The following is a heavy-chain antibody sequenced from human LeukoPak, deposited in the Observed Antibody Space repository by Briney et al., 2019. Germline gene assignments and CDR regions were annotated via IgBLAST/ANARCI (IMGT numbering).Heavy chain of an antibody. D-gene: IGHD3-3*01. V-gene: IGHV4-4*02. J-gene: IGHJ4*02. CDR2: IYHSGST. CDR3: ARDGDFWSGYYED. Sequence: SGTLSLTCAVSGGSISSSNWWSWVRQPPGKGLEWIGEIYHSGSTNYNPSLKSRVTISVDKSKNQFSLKLSSVTAADTAVYYCARDGDFWSGYYEDWGQGTLVTVSS. CDR1: GGSISSSNW.